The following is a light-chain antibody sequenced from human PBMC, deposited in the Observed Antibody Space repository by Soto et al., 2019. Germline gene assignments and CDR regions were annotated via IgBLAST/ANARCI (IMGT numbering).Light chain of an antibody. V-gene: IGKV1-5*01. CDR3: QEYKSYSGT. J-gene: IGKJ1*01. Sequence: DVHMTQSASSLSASVENRVIITCRASQSISKHLNWYQQKPGKAPKLLIYDASRLESGVPSRFGGSGSGTEFTLSISSLQADDFAMYCCQEYKSYSGTFGPGTKVDI. CDR1: QSISKH. CDR2: DAS.